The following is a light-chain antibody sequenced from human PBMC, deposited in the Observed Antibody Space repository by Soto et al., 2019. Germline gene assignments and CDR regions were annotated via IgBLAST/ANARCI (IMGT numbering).Light chain of an antibody. CDR1: QSVSSY. Sequence: EIVLTQSPGTLSLSPGERATLSCRASQSVSSYLAWYQQKPGQAPRLLIYDASNRATGIPARFSGIGSGTDFTLTISSLEPEDFAVYDCQQRSNWHPITFGQGTRLEIK. V-gene: IGKV3-11*01. J-gene: IGKJ5*01. CDR2: DAS. CDR3: QQRSNWHPIT.